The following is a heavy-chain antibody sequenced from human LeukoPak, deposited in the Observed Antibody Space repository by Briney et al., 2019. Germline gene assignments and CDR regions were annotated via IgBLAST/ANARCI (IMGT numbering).Heavy chain of an antibody. CDR3: AHLEWDYAGGMDV. CDR1: GGSFSGYY. Sequence: SETLSLTCAVYGGSFSGYYWSWIRQPPGKGLEWIGEINHSGSTNYNPSLKSRVTISVDTSKNQFSLKLSSVTAADTAVYYCAHLEWDYAGGMDVWGQGTTVTVS. J-gene: IGHJ6*02. CDR2: INHSGST. D-gene: IGHD3-3*01. V-gene: IGHV4-34*01.